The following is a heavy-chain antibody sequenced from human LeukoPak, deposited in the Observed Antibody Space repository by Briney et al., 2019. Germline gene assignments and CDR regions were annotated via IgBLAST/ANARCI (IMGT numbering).Heavy chain of an antibody. CDR3: ARSVAKKDTLGPGSAFDI. CDR1: GGSFSGYY. CDR2: INHSGST. D-gene: IGHD2-15*01. Sequence: PSETLSLTCAVYGGSFSGYYWSWIRQPPGKGLEWIGEINHSGSTNYNPSLKGRVTISVDTSKNQFSLKLSSVTAADTAVYYCARSVAKKDTLGPGSAFDIWGQGIMVTVSS. J-gene: IGHJ3*02. V-gene: IGHV4-34*01.